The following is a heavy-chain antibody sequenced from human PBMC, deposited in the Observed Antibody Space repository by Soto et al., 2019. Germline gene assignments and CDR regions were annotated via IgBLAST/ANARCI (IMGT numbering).Heavy chain of an antibody. CDR3: AKGSTYSFYFDS. D-gene: IGHD6-13*01. V-gene: IGHV3-23*01. Sequence: QTVGSLRLSCVASGFSFSSYDMSWVRQAPGKGLEWVSFIIGNSGTTYYADSVKGRFTISRDNSKNMLYLQMSSLRAEDTAVYYCAKGSTYSFYFDSWGQGTLVTVSS. J-gene: IGHJ4*01. CDR1: GFSFSSYD. CDR2: IIGNSGTT.